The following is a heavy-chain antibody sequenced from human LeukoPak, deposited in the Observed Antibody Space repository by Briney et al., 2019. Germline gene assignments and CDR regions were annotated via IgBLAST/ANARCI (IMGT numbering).Heavy chain of an antibody. Sequence: GSLRLSCADSGFSLNDYYMDWVRQAPGKGPEWVGRSRNKANSYTTDFAATVKGRFTISRDESKNSLYLQMNNLKTEDSALYYCVRVQSGGAFDIWGKGTMVTVSS. J-gene: IGHJ3*02. CDR1: GFSLNDYY. V-gene: IGHV3-72*01. CDR3: VRVQSGGAFDI. D-gene: IGHD1-26*01. CDR2: SRNKANSYTT.